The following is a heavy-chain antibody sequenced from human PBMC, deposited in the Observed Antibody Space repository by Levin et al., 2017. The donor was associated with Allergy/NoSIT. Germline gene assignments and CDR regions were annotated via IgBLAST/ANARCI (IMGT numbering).Heavy chain of an antibody. CDR2: ISSDGSNE. CDR3: ARALGAARFYHFGMDV. J-gene: IGHJ6*02. D-gene: IGHD6-6*01. V-gene: IGHV3-30*14. CDR1: GFTFSPYG. Sequence: HPGESLKISCVASGFTFSPYGFHWVRQSPGKGLEWVAVISSDGSNEYYADSVKGRFTISRDNSKNTLYLQMNSLRPEDTAVYYCARALGAARFYHFGMDVWGQGTTVTVSS.